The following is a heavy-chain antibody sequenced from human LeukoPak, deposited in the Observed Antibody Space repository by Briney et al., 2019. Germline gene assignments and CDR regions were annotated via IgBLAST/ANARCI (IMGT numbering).Heavy chain of an antibody. CDR1: GFTFSGYS. D-gene: IGHD2-15*01. J-gene: IGHJ3*02. CDR2: ISSSSSYI. CDR3: ARDPWSGAFDI. Sequence: GGSLRLSCAASGFTFSGYSMNWVRQAPGKGLEWVSSISSSSSYIYYADSVKGRFTISRDNAKNSLYLQMNSLRAEDTAVYYCARDPWSGAFDIWGQGTMVTVSS. V-gene: IGHV3-21*01.